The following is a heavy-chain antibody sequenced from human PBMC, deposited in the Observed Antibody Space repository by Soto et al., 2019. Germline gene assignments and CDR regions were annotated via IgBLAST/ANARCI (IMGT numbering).Heavy chain of an antibody. CDR2: IYYSGST. Sequence: LRCTVPGGCSDRSRYYWGWIRQNPGKGLEWIGSIYYSGSTYYNPSLKSRVTIPINTSKNQMSLELTSVTAADTAVYYCAIHSVPHATSSFDVSCQATLLTLS. V-gene: IGHV4-39*01. CDR3: AIHSVPHATSSFDV. J-gene: IGHJ5*02. D-gene: IGHD2-2*01. CDR1: GGCSDRSRYY.